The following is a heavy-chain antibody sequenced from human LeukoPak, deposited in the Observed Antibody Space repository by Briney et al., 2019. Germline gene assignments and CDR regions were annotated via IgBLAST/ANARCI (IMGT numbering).Heavy chain of an antibody. CDR2: IHDNGNT. D-gene: IGHD3-9*01. Sequence: PGGSLRLSCAASGFTVSSNYMTWVRQAPGKGLEWVSIIHDNGNTYYADSVKGRFTITRDNSKNTVSLQMNSLRVDDTAVYYCVSHSDTLTGYSFDHGGEGTLVTVSS. CDR3: VSHSDTLTGYSFDH. V-gene: IGHV3-53*01. CDR1: GFTVSSNY. J-gene: IGHJ4*02.